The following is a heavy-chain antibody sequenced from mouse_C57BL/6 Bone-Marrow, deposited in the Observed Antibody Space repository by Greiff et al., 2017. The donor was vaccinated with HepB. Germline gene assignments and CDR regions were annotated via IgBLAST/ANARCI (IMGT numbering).Heavy chain of an antibody. CDR3: ARDTTVVADY. V-gene: IGHV1-81*01. J-gene: IGHJ2*01. CDR1: GYTFTSYG. D-gene: IGHD1-1*01. CDR2: IYPRSGNT. Sequence: VHLVESGAELARPGASVKLSCKASGYTFTSYGISWVKQRTGQGLEWIGEIYPRSGNTYYNEKFKGKATLTADKSSSTAYMELRSLTSEDSAVYFCARDTTVVADYWGQGTTLTVSS.